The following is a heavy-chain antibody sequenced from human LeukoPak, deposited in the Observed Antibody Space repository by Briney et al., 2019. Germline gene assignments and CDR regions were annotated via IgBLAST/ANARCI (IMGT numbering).Heavy chain of an antibody. CDR1: GFTVSSNY. V-gene: IGHV3-53*01. J-gene: IGHJ4*02. Sequence: PGGSLRLSCAASGFTVSSNYMSWVRQAPGKGLEWVSVIYSGGSTDYADSVKGRFTISRDNSKNTLFLQMNSLRVEDTAVYYCAKGPLGGYSPDYWGQGTLVTVSS. CDR3: AKGPLGGYSPDY. CDR2: IYSGGST. D-gene: IGHD3-22*01.